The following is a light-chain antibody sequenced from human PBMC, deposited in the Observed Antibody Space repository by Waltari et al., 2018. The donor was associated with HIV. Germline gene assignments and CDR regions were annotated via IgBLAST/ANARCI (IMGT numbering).Light chain of an antibody. CDR3: CSYAGSNTVI. V-gene: IGLV2-23*02. Sequence: SALTQPASVSGSPGQSITLPCTGTSSDVGNYNLVSWYQHHPGKVPKLMIYEVNKRPSGVSNRFSGSKSGNTASLTISGLQAEDEVDYYCCSYAGSNTVIFGGGTKVTVL. CDR2: EVN. CDR1: SSDVGNYNL. J-gene: IGLJ2*01.